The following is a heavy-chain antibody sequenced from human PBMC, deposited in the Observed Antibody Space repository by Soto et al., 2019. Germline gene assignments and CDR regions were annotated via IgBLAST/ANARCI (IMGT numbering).Heavy chain of an antibody. V-gene: IGHV4-59*01. Sequence: QVQLQESGPGLVKPSETLSLTCTVSGGSISSYYWSWIRQPPGKGLEWIGYIYYSGSTNYNPSLKSRVTISVDTSKNQFSLKLSSVTAADTAVYYCARDVVATGAFDIWGQGTMVTVSS. D-gene: IGHD5-12*01. J-gene: IGHJ3*02. CDR3: ARDVVATGAFDI. CDR1: GGSISSYY. CDR2: IYYSGST.